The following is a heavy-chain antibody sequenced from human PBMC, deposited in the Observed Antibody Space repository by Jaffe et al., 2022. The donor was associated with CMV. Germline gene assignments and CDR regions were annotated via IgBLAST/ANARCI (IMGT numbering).Heavy chain of an antibody. J-gene: IGHJ4*02. CDR1: GFTFSNAW. CDR2: IKSKTDGGTT. V-gene: IGHV3-15*01. CDR3: TTDPNPSWTVWFGEDIRVDY. D-gene: IGHD3-10*01. Sequence: EVQLVESGGGLVKPGGSLRLSCAASGFTFSNAWMSWVRQAPGKGLEWVGRIKSKTDGGTTDYAAPVKGRFTISRDDSKNTLYLQMNSLKTEDTAVYYCTTDPNPSWTVWFGEDIRVDYWGQGTLVTVSS.